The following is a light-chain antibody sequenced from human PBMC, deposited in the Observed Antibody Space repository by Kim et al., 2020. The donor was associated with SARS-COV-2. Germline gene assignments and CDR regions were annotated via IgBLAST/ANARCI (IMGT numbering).Light chain of an antibody. CDR3: EQYSSYPVT. Sequence: ASAGDTVTITCRASQDIRIYLSWFQQKPGKAPKSLIYTASSLQDGVPSKFSGSGSGTEFTLTISSLQPEDLGTYYCEQYSSYPVTFGQGTRLEIK. CDR1: QDIRIY. J-gene: IGKJ5*01. V-gene: IGKV1-16*02. CDR2: TAS.